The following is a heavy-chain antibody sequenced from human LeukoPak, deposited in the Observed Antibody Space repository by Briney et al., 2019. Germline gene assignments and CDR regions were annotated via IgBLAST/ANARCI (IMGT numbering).Heavy chain of an antibody. CDR1: GGSISSYY. D-gene: IGHD1-20*01. Sequence: PSETLSLTCTVSGGSISSYYWSWIRQPPGKGLEWIGNIYYSGSTNYNPSLKSRVTISVDTSKNQFSLKLSSVTAADTAVYYCARFNWNVIDAFDIWGQGTMVTVSS. V-gene: IGHV4-59*01. CDR2: IYYSGST. CDR3: ARFNWNVIDAFDI. J-gene: IGHJ3*02.